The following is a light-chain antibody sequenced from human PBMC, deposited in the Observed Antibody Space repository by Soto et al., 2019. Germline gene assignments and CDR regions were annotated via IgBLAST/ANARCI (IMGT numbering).Light chain of an antibody. V-gene: IGKV3D-7*01. CDR3: QQDYNLPRT. CDR1: QSVSSSY. Sequence: EIVLTQSPATLSLSPGDGVTLSCRASQSVSSSYLSWYQQKPGQAPRLLIYGASTRATGIPARFSGSGSGTDFTLTISSLQPEDFAVYYCQQDYNLPRTFGQGTKVDIK. J-gene: IGKJ1*01. CDR2: GAS.